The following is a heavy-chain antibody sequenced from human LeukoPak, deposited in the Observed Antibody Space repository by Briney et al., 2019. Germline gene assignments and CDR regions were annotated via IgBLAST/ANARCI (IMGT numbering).Heavy chain of an antibody. V-gene: IGHV3-74*01. J-gene: IGHJ4*02. CDR3: ARGRGNSSSWYFDY. CDR1: GFTFSSYW. CDR2: INSDGSST. D-gene: IGHD6-13*01. Sequence: GGSLRPSCAASGFTFSSYWMHWVRQAPGKGLVWVSRINSDGSSTSYADSVKGRFTISRDNAKNSLYLQMISLRAEDTAVYYCARGRGNSSSWYFDYWGQGTLVTVSS.